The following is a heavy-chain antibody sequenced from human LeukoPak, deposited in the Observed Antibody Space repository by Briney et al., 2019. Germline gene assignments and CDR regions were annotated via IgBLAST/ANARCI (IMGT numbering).Heavy chain of an antibody. J-gene: IGHJ6*04. CDR2: IYYSGST. Sequence: SETLSLTCTVSGGSISSYYWSWIRQPPGKGLEWVGYIYYSGSTNYNPSLKSRVTISVVTSKNQFSLKLSSVTAADTAVYYCARVVRMGGYLLGGTNYYYGMDVWGKGTTVTVSS. CDR3: ARVVRMGGYLLGGTNYYYGMDV. V-gene: IGHV4-59*01. D-gene: IGHD3-16*01. CDR1: GGSISSYY.